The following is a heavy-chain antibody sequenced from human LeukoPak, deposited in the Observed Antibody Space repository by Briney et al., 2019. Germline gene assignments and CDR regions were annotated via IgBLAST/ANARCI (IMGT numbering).Heavy chain of an antibody. V-gene: IGHV3-53*01. CDR1: GFTFSSYA. CDR2: IYSGGST. J-gene: IGHJ6*03. CDR3: ARVVRSYGYLYYYYYYMDV. D-gene: IGHD5-18*01. Sequence: GGSLRLPCAASGFTFSSYAMSWVRQAPGKGLEWVSGIYSGGSTYYADSVKGRFTISRDNSKNTLYLQMNSLIAEDTAVYYCARVVRSYGYLYYYYYYMDVWGKGTTVTISS.